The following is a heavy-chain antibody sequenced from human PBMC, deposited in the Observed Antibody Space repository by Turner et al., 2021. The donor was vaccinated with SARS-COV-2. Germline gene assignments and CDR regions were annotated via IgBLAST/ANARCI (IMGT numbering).Heavy chain of an antibody. V-gene: IGHV4-4*07. CDR2: IYTSGST. CDR1: AVSISSYY. CDR3: AREVIALPHNWFDP. D-gene: IGHD2-21*01. Sequence: QVQLQESGPGLVKTSETLSLTCTVSAVSISSYYWSWIRPPAGKGLEWMWRIYTSGSTNYNPSLKSRVTMSVDTSKNQFSLKLSSVTAADTAVYYCAREVIALPHNWFDPWGQGTLVTVSS. J-gene: IGHJ5*02.